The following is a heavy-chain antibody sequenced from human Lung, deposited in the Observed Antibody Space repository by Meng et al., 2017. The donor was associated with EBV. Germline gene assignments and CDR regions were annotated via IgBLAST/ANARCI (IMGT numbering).Heavy chain of an antibody. CDR1: GFKFSDSD. D-gene: IGHD3-10*01. V-gene: IGHV3-73*02. Sequence: GHLVESGGGLVQPGGSLKLSCGASGFKFSDSDIHWVCQASGKGLEWVGRARTKANKYATDYAASVKGRFTISRDDSRNTVSLQMNSLKTEDTAVYYCWGDLNYGSYWGRGTLVTVSS. CDR3: WGDLNYGSY. J-gene: IGHJ4*01. CDR2: ARTKANKYAT.